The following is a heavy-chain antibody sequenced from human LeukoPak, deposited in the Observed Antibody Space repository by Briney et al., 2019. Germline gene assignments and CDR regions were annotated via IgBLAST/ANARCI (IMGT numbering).Heavy chain of an antibody. V-gene: IGHV5-51*01. J-gene: IGHJ4*02. CDR3: TRPHCLAYCGGDCYYYFDY. Sequence: GESLKISCKGSGYSFTSYWIGWVRQMPGKGLEWMGIINPGDSDTRYSPHFQCQVTISSDKTISTAYLQWSSTNAAHTALLYCTRPHCLAYCGGDCYYYFDYWGQGTLVTVSS. CDR2: INPGDSDT. CDR1: GYSFTSYW. D-gene: IGHD2-21*02.